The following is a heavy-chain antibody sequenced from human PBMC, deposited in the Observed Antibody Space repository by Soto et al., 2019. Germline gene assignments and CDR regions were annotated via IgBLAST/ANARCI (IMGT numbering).Heavy chain of an antibody. V-gene: IGHV3-23*01. CDR3: SIVATITRDFDY. Sequence: GGSLRLSCAASGFTFSSYAMSWVRQAPGKGLEWVSAISGSGGSTYYADSVKGRFTISRDNSKNTLYLQMNSLRAEDTAVYYCSIVATITRDFDYWGQGTLVTVSS. J-gene: IGHJ4*02. D-gene: IGHD5-12*01. CDR1: GFTFSSYA. CDR2: ISGSGGST.